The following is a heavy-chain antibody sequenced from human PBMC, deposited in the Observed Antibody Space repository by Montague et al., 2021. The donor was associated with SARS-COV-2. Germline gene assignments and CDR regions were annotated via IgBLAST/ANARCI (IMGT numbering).Heavy chain of an antibody. V-gene: IGHV4-59*01. CDR1: GGSISNYY. D-gene: IGHD3-10*01. CDR2: IYYSGST. J-gene: IGHJ4*02. CDR3: ARVQRGYYCGWGVSAHFDY. Sequence: SETLSLTCTVSGGSISNYYWSWIRQPPGKGLEWIGYIYYSGSTNYNPSLKSRVTISVDTSKSQFSLKLSSVTAADTAVYYCARVQRGYYCGWGVSAHFDYWGQGTLVTVSS.